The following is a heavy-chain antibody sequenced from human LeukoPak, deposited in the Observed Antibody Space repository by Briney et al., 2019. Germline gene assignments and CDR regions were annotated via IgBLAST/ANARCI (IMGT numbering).Heavy chain of an antibody. J-gene: IGHJ1*01. Sequence: SETLSLTCAVYGGSFSGYYWSWIRQPPGKGLEWIGEINHGGSTNYNPSLKSRVTISVDTSKNQFSLKLSSVTAADTAVYYCAVAAAAFQHWGQGTLVTVSS. CDR3: AVAAAAFQH. V-gene: IGHV4-34*01. CDR1: GGSFSGYY. CDR2: INHGGST. D-gene: IGHD6-13*01.